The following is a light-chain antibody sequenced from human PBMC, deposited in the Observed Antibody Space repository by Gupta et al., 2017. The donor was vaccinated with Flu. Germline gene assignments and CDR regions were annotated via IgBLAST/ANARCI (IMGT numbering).Light chain of an antibody. CDR2: DAS. J-gene: IGKJ1*01. V-gene: IGKV1-33*01. Sequence: FPSSLSASVGDRVNITCQASQDIRIYLNWYPPKPGKAPKLLVYDASNLEKGVPSRFSGSGSGTDFTLTISGLQPEDFATYYCQQYDNLPTFGQGTKVDI. CDR3: QQYDNLPT. CDR1: QDIRIY.